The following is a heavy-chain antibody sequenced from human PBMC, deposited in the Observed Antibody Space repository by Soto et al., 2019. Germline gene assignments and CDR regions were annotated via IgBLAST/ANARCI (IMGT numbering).Heavy chain of an antibody. CDR2: IRSKANSYAT. CDR1: GFTFSGSA. V-gene: IGHV3-73*02. Sequence: EVQLVESGGGLVQPGGSRKLSCAASGFTFSGSAMHWVRQASGNGLEWVGRIRSKANSYATAYAASGKGRFTISRDDSKNTAYLQMNSLKTEDTAVYYCTRQLMVRADSYGMDVWGQGTTVTVSS. J-gene: IGHJ6*02. CDR3: TRQLMVRADSYGMDV. D-gene: IGHD3-10*01.